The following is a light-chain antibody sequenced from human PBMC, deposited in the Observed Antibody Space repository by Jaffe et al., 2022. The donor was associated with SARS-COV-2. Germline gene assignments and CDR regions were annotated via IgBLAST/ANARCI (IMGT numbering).Light chain of an antibody. CDR3: MIYNYAWV. CDR1: SGLNVGTYR. V-gene: IGLV5-45*03. Sequence: QAVLTQPSSLSASPGASASLTCTLHSGLNVGTYRISWYQQKPGSPPQYLLTFKSDSDKQQGSGVPSRFSGSKDASANAGILLISGLQSEDEADYYCMIYNYAWVFGGGTKLTVL. CDR2: FKSDSDK. J-gene: IGLJ3*02.